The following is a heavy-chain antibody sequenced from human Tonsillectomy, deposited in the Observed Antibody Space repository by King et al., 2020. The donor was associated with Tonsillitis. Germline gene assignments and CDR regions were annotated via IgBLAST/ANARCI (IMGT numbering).Heavy chain of an antibody. D-gene: IGHD3-16*02. J-gene: IGHJ4*02. V-gene: IGHV3-23*04. Sequence: VQLVESGGGVVQPGRSLKLSCAASGFIFGNYAMTWVRQAPGKGLEWVADISGSGRSIIYADSAKGRFTISRDNSKNTLYLQMNSLRAEDTAVYYCAKDSGSLSENPDYWGQGTLVTVSS. CDR2: ISGSGRSI. CDR1: GFIFGNYA. CDR3: AKDSGSLSENPDY.